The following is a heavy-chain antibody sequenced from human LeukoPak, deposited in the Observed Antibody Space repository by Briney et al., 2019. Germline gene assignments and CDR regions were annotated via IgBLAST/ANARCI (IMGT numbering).Heavy chain of an antibody. D-gene: IGHD1-26*01. CDR2: IIPILGIA. J-gene: IGHJ4*02. V-gene: IGHV1-69*02. CDR1: GGTFSSYS. CDR3: AIGIVGATTQGYYFDY. Sequence: SVKVSCKASGGTFSSYSISWVRQAPGQGLEWMGRIIPILGIANYAQKFQGRVTITADKSTSTAYMELSSLRSEDTAVYYCAIGIVGATTQGYYFDYWGQGTLVTVSS.